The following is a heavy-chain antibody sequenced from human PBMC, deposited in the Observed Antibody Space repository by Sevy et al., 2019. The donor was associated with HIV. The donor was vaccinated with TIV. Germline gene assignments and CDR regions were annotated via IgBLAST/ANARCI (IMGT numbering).Heavy chain of an antibody. Sequence: SEILSLTCTVSGDSISSYYWSWIRQPAGKGLEWIGRIYTSGRTNYNPSLKSRVTMSVDTSKNQFSLKLRSVTAADTAVYFCTRGEVQLWPSGFDYWGQGTLVTVSS. CDR3: TRGEVQLWPSGFDY. CDR1: GDSISSYY. CDR2: IYTSGRT. V-gene: IGHV4-4*07. D-gene: IGHD1-1*01. J-gene: IGHJ4*02.